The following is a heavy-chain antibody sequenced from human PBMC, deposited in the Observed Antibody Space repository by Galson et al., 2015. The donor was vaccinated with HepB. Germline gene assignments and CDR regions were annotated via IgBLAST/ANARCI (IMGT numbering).Heavy chain of an antibody. CDR1: GFTFSSYS. D-gene: IGHD3-10*01. CDR2: ISSSSSYI. CDR3: ARILPFGELFPWGYYYYYGMDV. Sequence: SLRLSCAASGFTFSSYSMNWVRQAPGKGLEWVLSISSSSSYIYYADSVKGRFTISRDNAKNSLYLQMNSLRAEDTAVYYCARILPFGELFPWGYYYYYGMDVWGQGTTVTVSS. J-gene: IGHJ6*02. V-gene: IGHV3-21*01.